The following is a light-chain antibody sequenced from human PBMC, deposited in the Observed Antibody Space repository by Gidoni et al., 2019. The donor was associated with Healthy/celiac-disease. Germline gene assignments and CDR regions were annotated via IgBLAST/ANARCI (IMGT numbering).Light chain of an antibody. CDR2: DAS. V-gene: IGKV1-33*01. CDR3: QQYDNLPLMYT. CDR1: QDISNY. Sequence: DSQMTQSQSSLSASVGDRVTITCQASQDISNYLNWYQQKPGKAPKLLIYDASNLETGVPSRFSGSGSGTAFTFTISSLQPEAIATYYCQQYDNLPLMYTFGQGTKLEIQ. J-gene: IGKJ2*01.